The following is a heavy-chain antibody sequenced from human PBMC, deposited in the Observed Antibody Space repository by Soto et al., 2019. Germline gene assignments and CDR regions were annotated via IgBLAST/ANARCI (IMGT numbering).Heavy chain of an antibody. CDR1: GGTFSSYA. Sequence: SVKVSCKASGGTFSSYAISWVRQAPGQGLEWMGGIIPIVGTANYAQKCQGRVTITADESTRTAYMELSSLRSEDTAVYYCARRIDVNTAMVTDYYGMDVWGQGTTVTVSS. J-gene: IGHJ6*02. V-gene: IGHV1-69*13. CDR2: IIPIVGTA. D-gene: IGHD5-18*01. CDR3: ARRIDVNTAMVTDYYGMDV.